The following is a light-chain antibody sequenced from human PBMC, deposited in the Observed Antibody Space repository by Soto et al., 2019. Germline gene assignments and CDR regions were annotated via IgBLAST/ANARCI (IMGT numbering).Light chain of an antibody. Sequence: DIQMTQSPSSLSASVGDRVTITCQASQDITNYLNWYQQKPGKAPKLLIKVASTLETGVPSRFSGSGSGTDFTLTISSLQPEDSATDYCQQYDNLPITFGQATRLDI. CDR1: QDITNY. V-gene: IGKV1-33*01. J-gene: IGKJ5*01. CDR2: VAS. CDR3: QQYDNLPIT.